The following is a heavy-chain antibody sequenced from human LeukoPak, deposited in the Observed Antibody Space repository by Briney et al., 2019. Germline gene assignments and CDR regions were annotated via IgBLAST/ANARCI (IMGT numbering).Heavy chain of an antibody. V-gene: IGHV3-30-3*01. J-gene: IGHJ4*02. CDR3: ARDPVYTIVLDY. Sequence: PGGSLRLSCAASGFTFSSYAMHWVRQAPGKALEWVAVISYDGSNKYYADSVKGRFTISRDNSKNTLYLQMNSLRAEDTAVYYCARDPVYTIVLDYWGQGTLVTVSS. CDR2: ISYDGSNK. CDR1: GFTFSSYA. D-gene: IGHD5/OR15-5a*01.